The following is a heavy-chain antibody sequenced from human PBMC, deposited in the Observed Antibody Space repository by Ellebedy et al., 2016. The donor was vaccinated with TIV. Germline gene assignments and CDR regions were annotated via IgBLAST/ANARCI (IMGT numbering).Heavy chain of an antibody. CDR1: GFTFSSYG. CDR3: ARMTTGYFDY. J-gene: IGHJ4*02. V-gene: IGHV3-33*01. CDR2: IWYDGSNK. D-gene: IGHD4-17*01. Sequence: GESLKISCAASGFTFSSYGMHWVRQAPGKGLEWVAVIWYDGSNKYYADSVKGRFTISRDNSKNTLYLQMNSLRAEDTAVYYCARMTTGYFDYWGQGTLVTVSS.